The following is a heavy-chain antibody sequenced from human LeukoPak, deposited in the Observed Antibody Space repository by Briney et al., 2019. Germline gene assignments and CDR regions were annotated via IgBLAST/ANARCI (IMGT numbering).Heavy chain of an antibody. J-gene: IGHJ4*02. Sequence: PSETLSLTCAVYGGSFSGYYWSWIRQPPGKGLEWIGEINHSGNTNYSPSLKSRVTISVDTSKNQFSLKLSSVTAADTAVYYCARVGLLLLDYWGQGTLVTVSS. D-gene: IGHD4-23*01. V-gene: IGHV4-34*01. CDR3: ARVGLLLLDY. CDR1: GGSFSGYY. CDR2: INHSGNT.